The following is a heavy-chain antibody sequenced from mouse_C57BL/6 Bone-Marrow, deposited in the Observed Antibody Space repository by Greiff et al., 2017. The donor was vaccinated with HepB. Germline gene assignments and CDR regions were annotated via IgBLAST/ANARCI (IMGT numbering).Heavy chain of an antibody. D-gene: IGHD1-1*01. CDR3: ARYTTVVGIDY. CDR2: IYPRSGNT. V-gene: IGHV1-81*01. J-gene: IGHJ2*01. Sequence: QVQLKESGAELARPGASVKLSCKASGYTFTSYGISWVKQRTGQGLEWIGEIYPRSGNTYYNEKFKGKATLTADKSSSTAYMELPSLTSEDSAVYFCARYTTVVGIDYWGQGTTLTVSS. CDR1: GYTFTSYG.